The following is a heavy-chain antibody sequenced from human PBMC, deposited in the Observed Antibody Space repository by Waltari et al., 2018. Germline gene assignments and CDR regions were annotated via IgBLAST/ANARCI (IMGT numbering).Heavy chain of an antibody. CDR1: GFTVSSNY. J-gene: IGHJ4*02. Sequence: EVQLVETGGGLIQPGGSLRLSCAASGFTVSSNYMSWVRQAPGKGLEWVSVIYSGGSTDYDDSVKGRFTISRDNSKNTLYLQMNSLRAEDTAVYYCARVYLELSGYPPRYFDYWGQGTLVTVSS. V-gene: IGHV3-53*02. CDR2: IYSGGST. D-gene: IGHD3-22*01. CDR3: ARVYLELSGYPPRYFDY.